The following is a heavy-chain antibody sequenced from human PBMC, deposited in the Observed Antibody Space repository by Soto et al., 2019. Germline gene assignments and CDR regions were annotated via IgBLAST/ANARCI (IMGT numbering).Heavy chain of an antibody. D-gene: IGHD6-19*01. CDR3: AHRPSGWYLFDY. CDR2: IYWNDDK. Sequence: QITLKESGPTLVRPTQTLTLTCTFSGFSLSTSGLGVGWIRQPPGKALEWLALIYWNDDKRYSPSLKARLTITKDTSKNQAVLTMTNMDPVDTATYYCAHRPSGWYLFDYWGQGTLVTVSS. J-gene: IGHJ4*02. CDR1: GFSLSTSGLG. V-gene: IGHV2-5*01.